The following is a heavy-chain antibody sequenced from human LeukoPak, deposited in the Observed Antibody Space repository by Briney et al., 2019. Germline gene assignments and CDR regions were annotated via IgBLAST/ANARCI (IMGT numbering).Heavy chain of an antibody. CDR2: ISGSGGST. Sequence: PGGALRLSCAASGSTFSSYARSWVRQAPGKGREWGSGISGSGGSTYYADSVKGRFTISRDNSKNTLYLQMNSLRAEDTALYSCAKAGSYWHFDYWGQGTLVTVSS. CDR3: AKAGSYWHFDY. V-gene: IGHV3-23*01. CDR1: GSTFSSYA. J-gene: IGHJ4*02. D-gene: IGHD1-26*01.